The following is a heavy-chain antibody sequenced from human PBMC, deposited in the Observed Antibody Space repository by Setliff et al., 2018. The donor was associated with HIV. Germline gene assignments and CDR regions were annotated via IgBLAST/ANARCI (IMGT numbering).Heavy chain of an antibody. CDR2: IVGSGAGK. J-gene: IGHJ3*02. CDR1: GFTFSSYA. CDR3: ARGPCSGCDAFDI. V-gene: IGHV3-23*01. Sequence: GGSLRLSCAASGFTFSSYAMSWVRQAPGKGLEWVSGIVGSGAGKYYADSVKGRFTISRDTSKNTLYLQMNSLRAEDTAVYYCARGPCSGCDAFDIWGQGTMVTVSS. D-gene: IGHD2-15*01.